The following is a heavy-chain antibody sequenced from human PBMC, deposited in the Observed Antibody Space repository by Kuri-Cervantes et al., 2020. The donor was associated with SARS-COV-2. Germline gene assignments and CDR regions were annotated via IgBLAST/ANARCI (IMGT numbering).Heavy chain of an antibody. J-gene: IGHJ4*02. CDR2: ISSSSSYI. D-gene: IGHD2-15*01. V-gene: IGHV3-21*01. CDR3: ARDGGGRPTHSDY. CDR1: GFTFSSYG. Sequence: GGSLRLSCAASGFTFSSYGMHWVRQAPGKGLEYVSSISSSSSYIYYADSVKGRFTISRDNAKNSLHLQMNSLRAEDTAVYYCARDGGGRPTHSDYWGQGTLVTVSS.